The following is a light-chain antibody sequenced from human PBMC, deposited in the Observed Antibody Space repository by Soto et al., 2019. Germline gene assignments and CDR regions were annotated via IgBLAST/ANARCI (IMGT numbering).Light chain of an antibody. CDR2: DAS. CDR1: QSVSSS. Sequence: EIVLTQSPATLSLSPGERATLSCRASQSVSSSLAWYQQRRGQAPRLLIYDASNRATGIPARFSGSGSGTEFTLTISSLQSEDFAVYYCQQYNNWPRTFGQGAKVDIK. V-gene: IGKV3-11*01. J-gene: IGKJ1*01. CDR3: QQYNNWPRT.